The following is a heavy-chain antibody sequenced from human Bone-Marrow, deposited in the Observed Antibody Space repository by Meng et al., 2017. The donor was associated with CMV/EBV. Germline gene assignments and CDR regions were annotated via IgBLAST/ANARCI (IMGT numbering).Heavy chain of an antibody. CDR1: GFSVSSYW. Sequence: GESLKISCAASGFSVSSYWMHWVRQAPGKGLVWVSRINSDGSSTTYADPVKGRFTFSRDNAKNTLYLQMNSLRAEDTAVYYCARESTRMTTRGFYYYYGMDVWGQGTTVTVSS. J-gene: IGHJ6*02. CDR2: INSDGSST. CDR3: ARESTRMTTRGFYYYYGMDV. D-gene: IGHD4-11*01. V-gene: IGHV3-74*01.